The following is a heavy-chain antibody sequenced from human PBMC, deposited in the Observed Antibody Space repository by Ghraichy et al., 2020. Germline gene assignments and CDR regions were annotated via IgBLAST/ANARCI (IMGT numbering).Heavy chain of an antibody. V-gene: IGHV1-69*13. J-gene: IGHJ4*02. CDR2: IIPIFGTA. CDR3: ARGLGIAAADTGDY. Sequence: SVKVSCKASGGTFSSYAISWVRQAPGQGLEWMGGIIPIFGTANYAQKFQGRVTITADESTSTAYMELSSLRSEDTAVYYCARGLGIAAADTGDYWGQGTLVTVSS. D-gene: IGHD6-13*01. CDR1: GGTFSSYA.